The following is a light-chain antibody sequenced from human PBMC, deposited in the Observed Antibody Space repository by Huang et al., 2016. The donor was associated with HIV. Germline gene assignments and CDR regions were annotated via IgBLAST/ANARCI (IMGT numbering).Light chain of an antibody. CDR3: QQYNNWPPWT. V-gene: IGKV3-15*01. CDR2: GAS. CDR1: QSVSSN. J-gene: IGKJ1*01. Sequence: EIVMTQSPATLSVSPGERATLSCRASQSVSSNLAWYQQRPGQDPRLLIYGASTRSTGIPARFSGNGSGTEVTLTISSLQSEDFAVYYCQQYNNWPPWTFGQGTKVEIK.